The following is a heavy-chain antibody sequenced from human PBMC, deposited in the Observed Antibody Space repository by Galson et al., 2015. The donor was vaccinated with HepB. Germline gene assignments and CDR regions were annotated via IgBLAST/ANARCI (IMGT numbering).Heavy chain of an antibody. J-gene: IGHJ3*02. V-gene: IGHV4-4*08. Sequence: SETLSLTCTVSGDSISSSQWGWIRQPPWKELEWLGFFFGGGPNYNPSLKSRVTISLDTSKNQFSLKLTSVTAADTAVYYCAGSRVFADGTAGSFDIWGQGTMVTVSS. CDR1: GDSISSSQ. CDR3: AGSRVFADGTAGSFDI. CDR2: FFGGGP. D-gene: IGHD2-21*02.